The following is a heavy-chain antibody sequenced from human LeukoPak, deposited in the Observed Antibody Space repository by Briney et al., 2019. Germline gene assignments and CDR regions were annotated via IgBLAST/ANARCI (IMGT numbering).Heavy chain of an antibody. CDR3: ARSGSYYYDAFDI. CDR2: FYYGGST. D-gene: IGHD1-26*01. V-gene: IGHV4-30-4*08. CDR1: GGSISSGDYY. J-gene: IGHJ3*02. Sequence: SETLSLTCTVSGGSISSGDYYWSWIRQPPGKGLEWIGYFYYGGSTHYNPSFKSRVTISVDTSKNQFSLKLSSVTAADTAVYYCARSGSYYYDAFDIWGQGTMVTVSS.